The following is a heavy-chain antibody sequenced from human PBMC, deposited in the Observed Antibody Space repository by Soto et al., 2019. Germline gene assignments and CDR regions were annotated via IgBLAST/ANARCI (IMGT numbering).Heavy chain of an antibody. V-gene: IGHV3-48*02. Sequence: EVQLVESGGGLVQPGGSLRLSCAASGFTFSSYSMNWVRQAPGKGLEWVSYISSSSSTIYYADSVKGRFTISRDNAKNSLDLQMNSLRDEDTAVYYCARVPNFLYYGMDGWGQGTTVTVSS. CDR2: ISSSSSTI. CDR3: ARVPNFLYYGMDG. CDR1: GFTFSSYS. J-gene: IGHJ6*02.